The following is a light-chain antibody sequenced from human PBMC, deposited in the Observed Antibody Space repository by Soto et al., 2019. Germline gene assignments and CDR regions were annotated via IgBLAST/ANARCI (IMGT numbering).Light chain of an antibody. CDR2: AAS. J-gene: IGKJ1*01. CDR3: LQDYTYPWT. V-gene: IGKV1-39*01. Sequence: DIQMTQTPSSLSASVGDRITITSRASQSISSYLNWYQQKPGKAPKLLIYAASSLQSGVPSRFSGSGSGTDFSLTITSLQPEDFATYYCLQDYTYPWTFGQGTKVDIK. CDR1: QSISSY.